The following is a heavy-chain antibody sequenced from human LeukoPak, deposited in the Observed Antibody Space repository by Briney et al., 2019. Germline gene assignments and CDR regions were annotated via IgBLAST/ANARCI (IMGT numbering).Heavy chain of an antibody. J-gene: IGHJ5*02. CDR2: ISGSGGST. CDR1: GFTFSSYA. V-gene: IGHV3-23*01. Sequence: PGGSLRLSCAASGFTFSSYAMSWVRQAPGKGLEWVSAISGSGGSTYYADSVKGRFTISRDNSKNTLYLQMNSLRAEDTAVYYCAKEPYSNYLCYGDYASGCWFDPWGQGTLVTVSS. D-gene: IGHD4-17*01. CDR3: AKEPYSNYLCYGDYASGCWFDP.